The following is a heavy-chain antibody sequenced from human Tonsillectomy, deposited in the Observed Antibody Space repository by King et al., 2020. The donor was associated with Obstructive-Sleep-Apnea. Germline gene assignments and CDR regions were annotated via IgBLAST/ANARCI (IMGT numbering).Heavy chain of an antibody. CDR3: AKARAAVAGTDYFDY. Sequence: VQLVESGGGLVQPGRSLRLSCAASGFTFDDYAIHWVRQAPGKGLEWVSGISANSANIGYADSVKGRFTISRDNANNSLYLQMNSLRPEDTALYYCAKARAAVAGTDYFDYWGQGTLVTVSS. J-gene: IGHJ4*02. D-gene: IGHD6-19*01. CDR1: GFTFDDYA. CDR2: ISANSANI. V-gene: IGHV3-9*01.